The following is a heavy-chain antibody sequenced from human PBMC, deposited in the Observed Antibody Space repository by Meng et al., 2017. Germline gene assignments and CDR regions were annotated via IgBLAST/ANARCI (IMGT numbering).Heavy chain of an antibody. CDR1: GGSISSSSYY. V-gene: IGHV4-39*07. CDR3: ARTNRSSWHYFDY. J-gene: IGHJ4*02. Sequence: SETLSLTCTVSGGSISSSSYYWGWIRQPPGKGLEWIGSIYYSGSTYYNPSLKSRVTISVDTSKNQCSLKLSSVTAADTAVYYCARTNRSSWHYFDYWGQGTRVTVSS. D-gene: IGHD6-13*01. CDR2: IYYSGST.